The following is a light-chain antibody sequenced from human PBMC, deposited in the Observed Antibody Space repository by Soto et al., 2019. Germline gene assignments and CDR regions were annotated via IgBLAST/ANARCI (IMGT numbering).Light chain of an antibody. Sequence: EIVLTQSPATLSLSPGERATLSCRASQSVSSYLAWYQQKPGQAPRLLIYGASNRATGIPARFGGSGSETDFSLTISRQEREDFAVYYCQQHDNWPLTFGPGTKVDIK. V-gene: IGKV3-11*01. CDR3: QQHDNWPLT. J-gene: IGKJ3*01. CDR2: GAS. CDR1: QSVSSY.